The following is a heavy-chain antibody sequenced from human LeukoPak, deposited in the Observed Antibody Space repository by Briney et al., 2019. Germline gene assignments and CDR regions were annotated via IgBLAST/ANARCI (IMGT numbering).Heavy chain of an antibody. CDR3: ARDNSVGDNAWWFDP. J-gene: IGHJ5*02. CDR1: GFTFISYS. CDR2: ISSSSSYI. V-gene: IGHV3-21*01. D-gene: IGHD1-26*01. Sequence: GASLRLSSAASGFTFISYSMNWFRQAPRQELEWVSSISSSSSYIYYADTVKGRFTISRDNAKNSLYLQMNSLRAEDTAVYYCARDNSVGDNAWWFDPWGQGTLVTVSS.